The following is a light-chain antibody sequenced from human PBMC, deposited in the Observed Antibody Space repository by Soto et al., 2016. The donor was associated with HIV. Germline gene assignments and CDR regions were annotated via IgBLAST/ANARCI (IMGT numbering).Light chain of an antibody. J-gene: IGKJ2*01. Sequence: DIQMTQSPSSLSASVGDRVTITCRASQDIRNDLGWYQQKPGKAPKLLMSKASVLETGVPSRFSGSGSGTEFTLTISSLQPEDFATYYCQQYDDYPYTFGQGTKLEIK. CDR2: KAS. CDR3: QQYDDYPYT. V-gene: IGKV1-17*01. CDR1: QDIRND.